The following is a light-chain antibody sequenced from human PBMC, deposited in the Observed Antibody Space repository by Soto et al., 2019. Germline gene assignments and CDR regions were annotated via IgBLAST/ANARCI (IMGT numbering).Light chain of an antibody. CDR3: QQRVNWPPT. J-gene: IGKJ4*01. V-gene: IGKV3-11*01. CDR2: DAS. CDR1: QSISDY. Sequence: EIVLTQSPATLSLSPGERATLSCRAGQSISDYLAWYQQRPGQAPRLLIFDASNRATGVPDRFSGGGSGTDFTLIISSLDPEDFAVYYCQQRVNWPPTFGGGTKVEI.